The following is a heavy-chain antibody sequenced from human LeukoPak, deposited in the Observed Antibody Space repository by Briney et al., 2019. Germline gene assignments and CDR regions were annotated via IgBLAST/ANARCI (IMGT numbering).Heavy chain of an antibody. V-gene: IGHV3-53*01. CDR2: IYSGGST. D-gene: IGHD5-18*01. CDR3: ARGGSGKWLLSYYFGY. Sequence: GGSLRLSCAASGFTVSSNYMSWVRQAPGKGLAWVSVIYSGGSTYYADSVKGRFTISRDNSKNTLYLQMNSLRAEDTAVYYCARGGSGKWLLSYYFGYWGQGTLVTVSS. J-gene: IGHJ4*02. CDR1: GFTVSSNY.